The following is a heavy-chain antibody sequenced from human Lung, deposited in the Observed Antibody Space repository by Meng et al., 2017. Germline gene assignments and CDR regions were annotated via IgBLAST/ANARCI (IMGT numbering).Heavy chain of an antibody. J-gene: IGHJ4*02. CDR2: VSAYKCQT. D-gene: IGHD2-2*02. V-gene: IGHV1-18*01. Sequence: HVQPVQSGLEVTQPGSSVNFSCQASVHSITSYGINWVLHAPGPRLSWIGWVSAYKCQTKLAQKFQGRVTMTSDTSTSTAYMELRNLRSTDTAEYYCAMTYTSTPWPYWGQGALVTVSS. CDR3: AMTYTSTPWPY. CDR1: VHSITSYG.